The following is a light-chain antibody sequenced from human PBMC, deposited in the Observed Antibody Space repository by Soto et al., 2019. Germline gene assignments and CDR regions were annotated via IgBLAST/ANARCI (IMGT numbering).Light chain of an antibody. CDR3: QQYRGT. CDR1: QSVSSSY. Sequence: EIVLTQSPGTLSLSPGERATLSCRASQSVSSSYLAWYQQKPGQAPRLLIYGASSRATGIPDRFSGSGSGKDFTLTISRLEPEDFAVYYCQQYRGTFGQGTKVEIK. J-gene: IGKJ1*01. V-gene: IGKV3-20*01. CDR2: GAS.